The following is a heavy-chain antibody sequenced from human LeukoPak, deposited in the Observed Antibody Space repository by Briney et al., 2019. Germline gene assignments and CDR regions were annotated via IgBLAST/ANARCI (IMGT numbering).Heavy chain of an antibody. CDR1: GGTFSSYT. D-gene: IGHD3-22*01. Sequence: VASVKVSCKASGGTFSSYTINWVRQAPGQGREWMGGIIPIFGTAYYAQKFQGRVTITADESTSTAYMELRSLRSDDTAVYYCAREGYYYDSSGYDYWGQGTLVTVSS. J-gene: IGHJ4*02. CDR3: AREGYYYDSSGYDY. V-gene: IGHV1-69*13. CDR2: IIPIFGTA.